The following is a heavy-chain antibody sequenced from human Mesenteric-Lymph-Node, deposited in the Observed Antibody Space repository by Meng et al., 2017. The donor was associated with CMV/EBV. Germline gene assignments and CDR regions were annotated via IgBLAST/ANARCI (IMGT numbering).Heavy chain of an antibody. Sequence: AFSVSSFSGFYWTLIRQPPGKGLEWIGEVHDSGSANYNPSLKSRVTISVDTSKNQFSLKLSSVTAADTAVYYCARVYRYFEKPWFDPWGQGTLVTVSS. CDR1: VSSFSGFY. CDR2: VHDSGSA. CDR3: ARVYRYFEKPWFDP. D-gene: IGHD3-9*01. V-gene: IGHV4-34*01. J-gene: IGHJ5*02.